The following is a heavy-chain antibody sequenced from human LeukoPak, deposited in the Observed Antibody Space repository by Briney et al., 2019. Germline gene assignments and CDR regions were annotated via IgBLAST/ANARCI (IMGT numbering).Heavy chain of an antibody. V-gene: IGHV3-74*01. J-gene: IGHJ5*02. CDR2: INGDGRNI. Sequence: GGSLRLSCVASGFTFSSYWMHWVRQDPRKGLVWASRINGDGRNINYADSVRGRFTISRDNAKNTLYLQMDSLRAEDTAVYYCAKTTDYYGSGSYLDWFDPWGQGTLVMVSS. CDR1: GFTFSSYW. CDR3: AKTTDYYGSGSYLDWFDP. D-gene: IGHD3-10*01.